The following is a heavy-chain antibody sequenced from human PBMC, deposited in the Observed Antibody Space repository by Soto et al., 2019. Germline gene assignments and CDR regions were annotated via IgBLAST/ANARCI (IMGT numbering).Heavy chain of an antibody. J-gene: IGHJ4*02. CDR3: AKDLGQWLYPFDF. V-gene: IGHV3-30*18. CDR1: GFTFSSYG. D-gene: IGHD6-19*01. CDR2: ISYDGSNK. Sequence: GGSLRLSCAASGFTFSSYGMHWVRQAPGKGLEWVAVISYDGSNKYYADSVKGRFTISRDNSKNTLYLQMNSLRAEDTAVYYCAKDLGQWLYPFDFWVQGTLVTVSS.